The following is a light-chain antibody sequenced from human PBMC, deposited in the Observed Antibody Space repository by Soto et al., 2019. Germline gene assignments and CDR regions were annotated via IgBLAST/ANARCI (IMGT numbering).Light chain of an antibody. CDR2: EGS. CDR3: CSYAGSSTWV. J-gene: IGLJ3*02. Sequence: QSALTQPASVSGSPGQSITISCTGTNSDVGSYNLVSWNQQHPGKAPKVMIYEGSKRPSGLSNRFSGSKSGNTASLTISGLQPEDEADYYCCSYAGSSTWVFGGGTQLTVL. CDR1: NSDVGSYNL. V-gene: IGLV2-23*01.